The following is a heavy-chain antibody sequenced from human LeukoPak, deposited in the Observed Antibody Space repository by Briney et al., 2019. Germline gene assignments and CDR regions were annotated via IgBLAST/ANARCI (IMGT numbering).Heavy chain of an antibody. J-gene: IGHJ4*02. CDR3: AKDKWWGASDH. V-gene: IGHV3-74*01. CDR1: GXTFSGHW. CDR2: INGDGTAT. D-gene: IGHD2-8*01. Sequence: GXXXXLXCAXSGXTFSGHWMHWVRHTPGKGLVWVADINGDGTATNYAGSVKGRFTISRDNAKNTLYLQMNTLRAEDTAVYYCAKDKWWGASDHWGQGSLVTVSS.